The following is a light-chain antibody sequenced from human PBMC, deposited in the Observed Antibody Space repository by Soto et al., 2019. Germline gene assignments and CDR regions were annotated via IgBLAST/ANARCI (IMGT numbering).Light chain of an antibody. CDR3: SSFTSSTTVV. CDR2: DVT. V-gene: IGLV2-14*03. Sequence: QSVLTQPASVSGSPGQSITISCTGTSGDVGGYNYVSWYQQHPGKAPKLMIYDVTNRPSGVPNRFSASKSGNTASLTISGLQAEDEADYYCSSFTSSTTVVFGGGTKLTVL. J-gene: IGLJ2*01. CDR1: SGDVGGYNY.